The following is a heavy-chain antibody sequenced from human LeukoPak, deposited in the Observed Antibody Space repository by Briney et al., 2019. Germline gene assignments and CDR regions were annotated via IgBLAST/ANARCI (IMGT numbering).Heavy chain of an antibody. D-gene: IGHD3-3*01. CDR1: GYTFTSYD. CDR3: ARLQTYYDFWSGYFEGTPADYYYYMDV. V-gene: IGHV1-8*01. Sequence: ASVKVSCKASGYTFTSYDINWVRQATGQGLEWMGWMNPNSGNTGYAQKFQGRVTMTRNTSISTAYMELSGLRSEDTAVYYCARLQTYYDFWSGYFEGTPADYYYYMDVWGKGTTVTVSS. CDR2: MNPNSGNT. J-gene: IGHJ6*03.